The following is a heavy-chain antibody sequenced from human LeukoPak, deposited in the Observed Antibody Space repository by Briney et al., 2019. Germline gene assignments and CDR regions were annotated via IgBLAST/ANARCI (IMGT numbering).Heavy chain of an antibody. CDR3: ARDTYYYGSGSYYNWFDP. V-gene: IGHV3-30-3*01. Sequence: PGGSLRLSCAASGFTFSSYAMHWVRQAPGKGLEWVAVISYDGSNKYYADSVKGRFTISRDNSKNTLYLQMNSLRAEDTAVYYCARDTYYYGSGSYYNWFDPWGQGTLVTVSS. CDR1: GFTFSSYA. D-gene: IGHD3-10*01. J-gene: IGHJ5*02. CDR2: ISYDGSNK.